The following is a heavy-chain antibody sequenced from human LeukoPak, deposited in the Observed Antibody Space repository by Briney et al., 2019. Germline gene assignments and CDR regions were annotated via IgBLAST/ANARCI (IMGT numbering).Heavy chain of an antibody. CDR1: GFTFSSYA. Sequence: PGRSLRLSCAASGFTFSSYAMHWVRQAPGKGLEWVAFVSVDGSHKDYGGSVKGRFTISKDNSKNTLYLHMNSLRAEDTAVYYFAKDNGDHSIDYWGRGTMVTVSS. CDR2: VSVDGSHK. J-gene: IGHJ4*02. CDR3: AKDNGDHSIDY. V-gene: IGHV3-30*18. D-gene: IGHD4-17*01.